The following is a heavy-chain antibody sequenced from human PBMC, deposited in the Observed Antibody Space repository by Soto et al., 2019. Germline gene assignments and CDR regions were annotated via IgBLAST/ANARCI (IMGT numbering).Heavy chain of an antibody. D-gene: IGHD3-3*01. J-gene: IGHJ4*02. V-gene: IGHV1-18*01. Sequence: QVQLVQSGPAVKKPGASLKVSCKGSGYTFNSFGISWVRQAPGQGLEWMGWISGYNANTKSAKKFEGRVTMTTDTSTSTAYRELRSLRSDDTAVYYCARYFGSGRLPYHLDFWGQGTLVTVSS. CDR3: ARYFGSGRLPYHLDF. CDR1: GYTFNSFG. CDR2: ISGYNANT.